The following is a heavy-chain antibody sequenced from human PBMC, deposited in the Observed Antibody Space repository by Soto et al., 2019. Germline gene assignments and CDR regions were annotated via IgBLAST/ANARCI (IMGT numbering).Heavy chain of an antibody. CDR2: ISSSGTII. CDR3: ARGVLYYYDSSGYPHWFDP. J-gene: IGHJ5*02. V-gene: IGHV3-48*03. Sequence: GGSLRLSCTASGFTLSSYEMNWVRQAPGKGLEWVSYISSSGTIIYYADSVKGRFTISRDNAKNSLYLQMNSLRAEDTAVYYCARGVLYYYDSSGYPHWFDPWGQGTLVTVSS. D-gene: IGHD3-22*01. CDR1: GFTLSSYE.